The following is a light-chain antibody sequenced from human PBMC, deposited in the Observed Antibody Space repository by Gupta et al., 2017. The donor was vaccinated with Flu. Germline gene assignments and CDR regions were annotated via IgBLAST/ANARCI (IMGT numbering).Light chain of an antibody. Sequence: AALFVSPGEGATPCCRASQSVGSNLAWYQQNPGQAPRHLIYGAATRATGISARFSGSGSGTEFTLTISSRQSEDFAVYYCQQYDNWPPYTFGQGTKLEIK. CDR3: QQYDNWPPYT. J-gene: IGKJ2*01. V-gene: IGKV3-15*01. CDR2: GAA. CDR1: QSVGSN.